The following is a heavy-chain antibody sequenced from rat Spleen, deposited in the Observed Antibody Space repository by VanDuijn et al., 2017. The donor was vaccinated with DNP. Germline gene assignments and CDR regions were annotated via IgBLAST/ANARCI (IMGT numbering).Heavy chain of an antibody. CDR2: ISQDGSDT. CDR3: AGRPPPTRGPFDY. Sequence: EVQLVESGGGLVQPGRSLKLSCVASGFTFNNYWMTWIRQAPKKGLEWVATISQDGSDTYYRDSVKGRFTISRDNVKSTLYLQMDSLRSEDTATYYCAGRPPPTRGPFDYWGQGVTVTVSS. CDR1: GFTFNNYW. J-gene: IGHJ2*01. V-gene: IGHV5-31*01. D-gene: IGHD1-4*01.